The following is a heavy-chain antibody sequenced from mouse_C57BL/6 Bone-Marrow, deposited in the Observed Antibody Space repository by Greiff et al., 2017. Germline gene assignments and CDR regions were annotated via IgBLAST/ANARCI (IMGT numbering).Heavy chain of an antibody. CDR2: ILPSDSDT. V-gene: IGHV1-74*01. D-gene: IGHD1-1*02. Sequence: QVQLKQPGAELVKPGASVKVSCKASGYTFTSYWMPWVKQRPGQGLEWIGRILPSDSDTNYTQKFKGKATLTVDKSSSTAYMQLSSLTSEGSAVYYGAIWWLFPMDYWGQGTSVTVSS. CDR1: GYTFTSYW. CDR3: AIWWLFPMDY. J-gene: IGHJ4*01.